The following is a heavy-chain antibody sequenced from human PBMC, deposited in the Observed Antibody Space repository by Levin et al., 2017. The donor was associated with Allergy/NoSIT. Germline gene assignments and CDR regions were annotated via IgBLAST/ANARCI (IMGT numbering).Heavy chain of an antibody. CDR1: GFTFSNAW. D-gene: IGHD6-13*01. Sequence: GESLKISCAASGFTFSNAWMSWARQAPGKGLEWVGRIKSKADDGTTEYAAPVKGRFTIPRNDSKNVLYLQMNGLKTEDAAVYYCTTYSSSWYYFDYWGQGTLVTVSS. J-gene: IGHJ4*02. V-gene: IGHV3-15*01. CDR2: IKSKADDGTT. CDR3: TTYSSSWYYFDY.